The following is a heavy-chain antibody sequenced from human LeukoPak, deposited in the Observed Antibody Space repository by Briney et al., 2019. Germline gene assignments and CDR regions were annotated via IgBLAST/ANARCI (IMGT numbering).Heavy chain of an antibody. CDR2: INSDGSST. Sequence: GGSLRLSCAASGFTFSSYWMHWVRQAPGKGLVWVSRINSDGSSTSYADSVKGRFTISRDNAKNTLYLQMNSLRAEDTAVYHCAREGDYYYYYYMDVWGKGTTVTVSS. V-gene: IGHV3-74*01. CDR3: AREGDYYYYYYMDV. CDR1: GFTFSSYW. J-gene: IGHJ6*03.